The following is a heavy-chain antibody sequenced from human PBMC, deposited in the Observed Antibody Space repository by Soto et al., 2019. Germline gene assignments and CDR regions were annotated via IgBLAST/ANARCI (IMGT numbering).Heavy chain of an antibody. V-gene: IGHV4-59*08. CDR3: ARLAPLYGDYDLLGAFDI. CDR1: GGSISSYY. J-gene: IGHJ3*02. CDR2: IYYSGST. Sequence: SETLSLTCTVSGGSISSYYWSWIRQPPGKGLEWIGYIYYSGSTNYNPSLKSRVTISVDTSKNQFSLKLSSVTAADTAVYYCARLAPLYGDYDLLGAFDIWGQGTMVTVSS. D-gene: IGHD4-17*01.